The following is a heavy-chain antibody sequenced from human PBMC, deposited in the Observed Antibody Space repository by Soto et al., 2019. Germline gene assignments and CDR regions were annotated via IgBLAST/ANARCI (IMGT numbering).Heavy chain of an antibody. Sequence: PGGSLRLSCAASGFTLSNYTMHWVRQAPGKGLEWVALISYDEIDKYFADAVKGRFTISRDNSKNTLYLQMGSLRAEDTAVYYCAGRSGSSDYWGRGTLVTVSS. V-gene: IGHV3-30*04. J-gene: IGHJ4*02. D-gene: IGHD3-10*01. CDR3: AGRSGSSDY. CDR1: GFTLSNYT. CDR2: ISYDEIDK.